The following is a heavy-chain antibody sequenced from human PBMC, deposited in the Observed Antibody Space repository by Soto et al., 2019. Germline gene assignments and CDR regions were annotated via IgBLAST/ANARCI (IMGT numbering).Heavy chain of an antibody. J-gene: IGHJ6*02. Sequence: QVQLQESGPGLVKPSETLSLTCTASGGSINTYYWNWIRQSPGKGLEWIGYIYYTGSTKYHPSLESXXTXSXXTSKQQFSLRLNSVTPADTAVYYCAGGPYYFGLDVWGQGTTVTVSS. CDR3: AGGPYYFGLDV. CDR2: IYYTGST. CDR1: GGSINTYY. V-gene: IGHV4-59*01. D-gene: IGHD3-10*01.